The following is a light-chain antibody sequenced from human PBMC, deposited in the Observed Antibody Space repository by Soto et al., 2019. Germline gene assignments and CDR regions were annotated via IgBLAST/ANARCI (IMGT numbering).Light chain of an antibody. Sequence: QSVLTRPASVSGSPGQSITISCTGTSSDVGGYNYVSWYQQHPGKAPQLMIYAVSTRPSGVSNRFSGSKSGNTATLTISALQAEDEADYYCCSYTVSVNYVSGSGTKVTFL. CDR3: CSYTVSVNYV. J-gene: IGLJ1*01. CDR1: SSDVGGYNY. V-gene: IGLV2-14*01. CDR2: AVS.